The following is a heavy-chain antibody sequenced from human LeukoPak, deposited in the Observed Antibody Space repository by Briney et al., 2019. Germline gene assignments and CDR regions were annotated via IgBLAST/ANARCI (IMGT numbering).Heavy chain of an antibody. CDR2: ISWNSGYI. D-gene: IGHD3-10*01. J-gene: IGHJ4*02. Sequence: GRSLRLSCGASGFTFDDYAMHWVRQAPGKGREWVSGISWNSGYIGYADSVKGRFTISRDHAKNSLYLQMNSLRAEDMALYYCAKGHIGSGSYYYFVYWGQGTLVTVSS. CDR1: GFTFDDYA. V-gene: IGHV3-9*03. CDR3: AKGHIGSGSYYYFVY.